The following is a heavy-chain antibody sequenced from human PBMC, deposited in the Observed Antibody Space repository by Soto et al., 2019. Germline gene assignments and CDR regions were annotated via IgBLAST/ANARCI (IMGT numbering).Heavy chain of an antibody. J-gene: IGHJ4*02. V-gene: IGHV1-46*01. CDR3: ATGLGSSGYQSCDY. Sequence: GASGKVSCKASGYTFTSYYMHLVRQAPGQVLELIVIMNPSWVSTSYAQKVQGRFTSTRYTSTSTFCMELSSLGSEDTAVYYCATGLGSSGYQSCDYWGQGTMVTVSS. D-gene: IGHD5-12*01. CDR1: GYTFTSYY. CDR2: MNPSWVST.